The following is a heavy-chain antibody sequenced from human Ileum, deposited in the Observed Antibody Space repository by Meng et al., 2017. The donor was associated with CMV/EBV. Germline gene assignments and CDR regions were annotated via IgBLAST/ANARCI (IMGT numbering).Heavy chain of an antibody. V-gene: IGHV4-34*01. D-gene: IGHD2-2*02. J-gene: IGHJ5*02. CDR3: ARSLGYCSSTSCYTRVPRFDP. Sequence: FSGYSWGWIRQPPGKGLEWIGEINHSGSTNYNPSLKSRVTISVDTSKNQFSLKLSSVTAADTAVYYCARSLGYCSSTSCYTRVPRFDPWGQGTLVTVSS. CDR1: FSGYS. CDR2: INHSGST.